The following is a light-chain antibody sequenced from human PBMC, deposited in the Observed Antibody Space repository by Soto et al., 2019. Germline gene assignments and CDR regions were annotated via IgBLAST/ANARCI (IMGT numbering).Light chain of an antibody. Sequence: QSALTQPASVSGSPGQSISISCTGTSSDVGGHNYVSWFQCHPGKAPKLIIHQVTNRPSGVSDRFSGSKSGNTASLTISGLQPEDEADYYCNSYTSGFTWVFGGGTKLTVL. CDR3: NSYTSGFTWV. CDR1: SSDVGGHNY. J-gene: IGLJ2*01. V-gene: IGLV2-14*01. CDR2: QVT.